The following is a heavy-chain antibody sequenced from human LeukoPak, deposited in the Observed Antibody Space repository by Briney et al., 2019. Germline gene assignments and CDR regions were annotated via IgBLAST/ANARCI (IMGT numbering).Heavy chain of an antibody. CDR3: ARDRDYGDYNTQDLFVY. CDR1: GYTFTNYG. V-gene: IGHV1-18*01. CDR2: ISAYNGNT. D-gene: IGHD4-17*01. J-gene: IGHJ4*02. Sequence: ASVKVSCKASGYTFTNYGISWVRPAPGQGLEWMGWISAYNGNTNYAQKFQGRVTMTTDTSTSTAYMELRSLRSDDTAVYYCARDRDYGDYNTQDLFVYWGQGTLVTVSS.